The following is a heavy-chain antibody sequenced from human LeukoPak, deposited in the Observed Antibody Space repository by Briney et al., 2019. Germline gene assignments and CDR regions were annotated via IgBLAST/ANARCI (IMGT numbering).Heavy chain of an antibody. CDR2: TNLNSGGL. Sequence: ASVKVSCKASGYTFTYHHIHWVRQAPGQGLEWMGLTNLNSGGLNYAQKFQGRVTMTRDTSINTAYMELSSLRSDDTAVYYCARDDGRFNTDYWGQGTLVTVSS. CDR3: ARDDGRFNTDY. CDR1: GYTFTYHH. J-gene: IGHJ4*02. V-gene: IGHV1-2*02. D-gene: IGHD1-1*01.